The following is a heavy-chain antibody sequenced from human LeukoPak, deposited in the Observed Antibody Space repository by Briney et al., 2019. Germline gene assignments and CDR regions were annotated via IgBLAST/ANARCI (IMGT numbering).Heavy chain of an antibody. CDR2: IIPIFGTA. CDR3: ARPPLKYDSSGYGGAEYFQH. D-gene: IGHD3-22*01. V-gene: IGHV1-69*13. J-gene: IGHJ1*01. CDR1: GGTFSSYA. Sequence: SVKVSCKASGGTFSSYAISWVRQAPGQGLEWMGGIIPIFGTANYAQKFQGRVTITADESTSTAYMELSSLRSEDTAVYYCARPPLKYDSSGYGGAEYFQHWGQGTLVTVSS.